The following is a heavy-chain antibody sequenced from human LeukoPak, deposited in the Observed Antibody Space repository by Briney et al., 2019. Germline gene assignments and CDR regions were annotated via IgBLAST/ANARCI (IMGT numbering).Heavy chain of an antibody. CDR2: INHSGST. CDR3: ARFRPLGYCSGGSCYSVGWYFDL. J-gene: IGHJ2*01. Sequence: SETLSLTCAVYGGSFSGYYWSRIRQPPGKGLEWIGEINHSGSTNYNPPLKSRVTISVDTSKNQFSLKLSSVTAADTAVYYCARFRPLGYCSGGSCYSVGWYFDLWGRGTLVTVSS. CDR1: GGSFSGYY. D-gene: IGHD2-15*01. V-gene: IGHV4-34*01.